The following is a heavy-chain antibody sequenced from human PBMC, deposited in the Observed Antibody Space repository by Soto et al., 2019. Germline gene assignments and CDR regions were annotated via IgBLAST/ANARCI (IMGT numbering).Heavy chain of an antibody. CDR2: INHSGST. Sequence: PSETLSLTCAVYGGSFSGYYWSWIRQPPGKGLEWIGEINHSGSTNYNPSLKSRVTISVDTSKNQFSLKLSSVTAADTAVYYCARGLRAWGSGWYFVAFDIWGQGTMVTVSS. CDR1: GGSFSGYY. D-gene: IGHD6-19*01. CDR3: ARGLRAWGSGWYFVAFDI. V-gene: IGHV4-34*01. J-gene: IGHJ3*02.